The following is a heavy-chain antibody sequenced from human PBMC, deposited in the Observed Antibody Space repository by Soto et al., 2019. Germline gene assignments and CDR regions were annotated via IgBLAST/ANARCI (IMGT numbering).Heavy chain of an antibody. CDR2: IKQDGSEK. V-gene: IGHV3-7*05. D-gene: IGHD3-22*01. Sequence: EVQLVESGGGLVQPGGSLRLSCAASGFTFSSYWMSWVRQAPGKGLEWVANIKQDGSEKYYVDSVKGRFTISRDNAKNSLYLQMNSLRAEDTAVYYCARVNDYYDSSGRNFDYWGQGTLVTVSS. CDR1: GFTFSSYW. J-gene: IGHJ4*02. CDR3: ARVNDYYDSSGRNFDY.